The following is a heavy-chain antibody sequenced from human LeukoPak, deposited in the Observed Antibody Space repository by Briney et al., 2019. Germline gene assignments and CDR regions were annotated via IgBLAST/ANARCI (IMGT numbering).Heavy chain of an antibody. CDR3: SRGREYISNWNPFDF. CDR1: GFTLSNYW. D-gene: IGHD6-13*01. CDR2: INGHGNTT. J-gene: IGHJ4*01. Sequence: PGGSLRLSCAASGFTLSNYWMHWVRHDPGKGLVWVSSINGHGNTTKYADSVRGRFTISRDNAKNTLFLQMYSLRADDTAVYFCSRGREYISNWNPFDFWGHGTLVTVSS. V-gene: IGHV3-74*01.